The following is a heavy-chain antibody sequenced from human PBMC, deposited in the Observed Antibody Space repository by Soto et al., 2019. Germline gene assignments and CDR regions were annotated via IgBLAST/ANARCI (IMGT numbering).Heavy chain of an antibody. CDR1: GYTFTSYG. D-gene: IGHD6-13*01. J-gene: IGHJ4*02. CDR2: ISAYNGNT. CDR3: ARARSSSRYTTEFDY. V-gene: IGHV1-18*04. Sequence: ASVKVSCKASGYTFTSYGISWVRQAPGQGLEWMGWISAYNGNTNYAQKLQGRVTMTTDTSTSTAYMELRSLRSDDTAVYYCARARSSSRYTTEFDYWGQGTLVTVSS.